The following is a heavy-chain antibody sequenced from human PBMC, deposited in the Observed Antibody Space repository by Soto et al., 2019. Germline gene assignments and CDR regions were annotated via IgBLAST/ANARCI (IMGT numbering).Heavy chain of an antibody. CDR3: ARPVALAIVVVTATPPRWFDP. V-gene: IGHV4-39*01. J-gene: IGHJ5*02. D-gene: IGHD2-21*02. Sequence: SETLSLTCTVSGGSISSSSYYWGWIRQPPGKGLEWIGSIYYSGSTYYNPSLKSRVTISVDTSKNQFSLKLSSVTAADTAVYYCARPVALAIVVVTATPPRWFDPWGQGTLVTISS. CDR1: GGSISSSSYY. CDR2: IYYSGST.